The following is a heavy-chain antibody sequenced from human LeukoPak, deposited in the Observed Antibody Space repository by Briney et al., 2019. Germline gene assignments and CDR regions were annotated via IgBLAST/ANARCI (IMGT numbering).Heavy chain of an antibody. CDR3: ARVQLERLGTYYFDY. CDR1: GFTFSSYS. Sequence: PRGSLRLSCAASGFTFSSYSMNRVRQAPGKGLEWVSYISSSSSTIYYADSVKGRFTISRDNAKNSLYLQMNSLRDEDTAVYYCARVQLERLGTYYFDYWGQGTLVTVSS. CDR2: ISSSSSTI. J-gene: IGHJ4*02. V-gene: IGHV3-48*02. D-gene: IGHD1-1*01.